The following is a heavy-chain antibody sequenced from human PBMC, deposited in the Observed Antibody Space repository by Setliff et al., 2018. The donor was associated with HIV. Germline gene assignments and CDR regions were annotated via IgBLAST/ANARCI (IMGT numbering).Heavy chain of an antibody. CDR2: TYFRSKWYF. J-gene: IGHJ4*02. CDR1: GDSVSSNNAA. CDR3: ARGSYGSVLL. V-gene: IGHV6-1*01. D-gene: IGHD6-19*01. Sequence: SQTLSLTCAISGDSVSSNNAAWSWIRQSPLRGLEWLGRTYFRSKWYFDYAVSVKSRIIINPDTSKNQFSLHLNSVTPEDTAVYYCARGSYGSVLLWGQGTLVTAPQ.